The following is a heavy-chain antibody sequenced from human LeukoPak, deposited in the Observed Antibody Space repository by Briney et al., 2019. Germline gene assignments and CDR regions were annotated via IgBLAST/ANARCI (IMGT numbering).Heavy chain of an antibody. D-gene: IGHD6-6*01. Sequence: GGSLRLSCAASGFTFSNAWMSWVRQAPGKGLEWVGRIKSKTDGGTTDYAAPVKGRFTISRDDSKNTLYLQMNSLKTEDTAVYYCTILDLLLAAPFDYWGQGTLVTVSS. V-gene: IGHV3-15*01. CDR3: TILDLLLAAPFDY. CDR1: GFTFSNAW. J-gene: IGHJ4*02. CDR2: IKSKTDGGTT.